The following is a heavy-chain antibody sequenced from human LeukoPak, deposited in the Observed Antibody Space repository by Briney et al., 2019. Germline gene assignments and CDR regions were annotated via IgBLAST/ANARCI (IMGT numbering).Heavy chain of an antibody. J-gene: IGHJ4*02. CDR1: GYSITSGYY. Sequence: PSETLSLTCAVSGYSITSGYYWGWIRQPPGKGLEWIGSIYHSGSTYYNPSLKTRVTISVDTSKNQFSLKLSSVTAADTAVYYCARLYLRDHCSSTSCYGLYFDYWGREPWSPSPQ. CDR3: ARLYLRDHCSSTSCYGLYFDY. D-gene: IGHD2-2*01. V-gene: IGHV4-38-2*01. CDR2: IYHSGST.